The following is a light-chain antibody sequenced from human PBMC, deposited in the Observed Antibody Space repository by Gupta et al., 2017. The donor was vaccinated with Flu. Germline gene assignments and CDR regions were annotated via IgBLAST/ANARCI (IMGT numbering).Light chain of an antibody. CDR2: AAA. Sequence: IVFTHCPGTLSLSPGERATLSCRASQSVTSSCVAWFQHKPDRAPRLLIFAAAHRATGIPDRFSGSGSGTDFTLTISSLETEDSAVYYCQQYGNSPMTFGQGTKVEIK. J-gene: IGKJ1*01. CDR3: QQYGNSPMT. CDR1: QSVTSSC. V-gene: IGKV3-20*01.